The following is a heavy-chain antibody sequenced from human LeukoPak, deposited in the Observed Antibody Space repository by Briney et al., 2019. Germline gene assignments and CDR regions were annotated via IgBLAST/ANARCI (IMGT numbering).Heavy chain of an antibody. J-gene: IGHJ3*02. CDR3: ARGPQDYGGHSDYNDGFDI. CDR1: DGSISGYY. Sequence: NSSETLSLTCTVSDGSISGYYWSWIRQPAGKGVEWVGRIYTSGSTNYNPSLKSRVTMSVDTSKNHFSLKLSSVTAADTAVYYCARGPQDYGGHSDYNDGFDIWGQGTMVTVSS. CDR2: IYTSGST. V-gene: IGHV4-4*07. D-gene: IGHD4-23*01.